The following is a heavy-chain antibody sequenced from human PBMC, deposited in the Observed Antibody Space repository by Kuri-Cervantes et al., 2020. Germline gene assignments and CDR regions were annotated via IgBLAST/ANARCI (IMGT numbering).Heavy chain of an antibody. D-gene: IGHD5-18*01. CDR1: GGSFSGYY. CDR3: ARVGYSYATYGMDV. V-gene: IGHV4-34*09. Sequence: SETPSLTCAVYGGSFSGYYWSWIRQPPGKGLEWIGEINHSGSTYYNPSLKSRVTISVDTSKNQFSLKLSSVTAADTAVYYCARVGYSYATYGMDVWGQGTTVTVSS. CDR2: INHSGST. J-gene: IGHJ6*02.